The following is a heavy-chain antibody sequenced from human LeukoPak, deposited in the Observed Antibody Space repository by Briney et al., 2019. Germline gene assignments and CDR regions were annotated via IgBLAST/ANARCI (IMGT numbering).Heavy chain of an antibody. V-gene: IGHV4-61*02. Sequence: SETLSLTCTVSGGSISSGSYYWGWIRQPAGRGLEWIGRIYTSGSTNYNPSLKSRVTISVDTSKNQFSLKLSSVTAADTAVYYCARDSLGYCSSTSCRATPYYYYYMDVWGKGTTVTISS. CDR2: IYTSGST. J-gene: IGHJ6*03. CDR3: ARDSLGYCSSTSCRATPYYYYYMDV. D-gene: IGHD2-2*01. CDR1: GGSISSGSYY.